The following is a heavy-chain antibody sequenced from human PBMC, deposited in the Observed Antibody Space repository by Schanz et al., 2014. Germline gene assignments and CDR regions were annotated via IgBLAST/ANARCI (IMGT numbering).Heavy chain of an antibody. V-gene: IGHV1-18*01. Sequence: NLQGRVTMTTDTSTSTVYMELRSLRSDDTAVYYCARSAGRDCWSRYYARFDYWGQGTLVTVSS. CDR3: ARSAGRDCWSRYYARFDY. D-gene: IGHD3-3*01. J-gene: IGHJ4*02.